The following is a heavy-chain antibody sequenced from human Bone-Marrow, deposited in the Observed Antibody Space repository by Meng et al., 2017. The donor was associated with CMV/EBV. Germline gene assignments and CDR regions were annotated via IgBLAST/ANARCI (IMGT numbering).Heavy chain of an antibody. CDR2: IYGSGGTT. V-gene: IGHV3-23*01. CDR3: SIARGVVSVPAAITY. D-gene: IGHD2-2*01. Sequence: GESLKISCAASGFIFNNYAMTWVRQTPGKGLEWVSTIYGSGGTTNYADSVKGRFTISRDNSKNTLYLQIDSLRAEDTAFYYCSIARGVVSVPAAITYWGQGTLVTVSS. CDR1: GFIFNNYA. J-gene: IGHJ4*02.